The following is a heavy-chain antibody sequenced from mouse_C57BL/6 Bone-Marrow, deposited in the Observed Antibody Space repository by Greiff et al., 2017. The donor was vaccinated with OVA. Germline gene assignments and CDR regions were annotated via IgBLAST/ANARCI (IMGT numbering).Heavy chain of an antibody. V-gene: IGHV1-52*01. CDR2: IDPSDSET. D-gene: IGHD2-4*01. CDR3: AREDYDYPLDY. J-gene: IGHJ2*01. Sequence: VQLQESGAELVRPGSSVKLSCKASGYTFTSYWMHWVKQRPIQGLEWIGNIDPSDSETHYNQKFKDKATLTVDKSSSTAYMQLSSLTSEDSAVYYCAREDYDYPLDYWGQGTTLTVSS. CDR1: GYTFTSYW.